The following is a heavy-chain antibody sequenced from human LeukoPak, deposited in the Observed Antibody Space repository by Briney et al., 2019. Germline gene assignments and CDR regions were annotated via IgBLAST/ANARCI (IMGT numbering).Heavy chain of an antibody. CDR3: AREVKTGRFDP. J-gene: IGHJ5*02. CDR1: GFTFSSYS. Sequence: SGGSLRLSCAASGFTFSSYSMNWVRQARGKGLEWVSSISSSSSYIYYADSVKGRFTISRDNAKNSLYLQMNSLRAEDTAVYYCAREVKTGRFDPWGQGTLVTVSS. V-gene: IGHV3-21*01. CDR2: ISSSSSYI.